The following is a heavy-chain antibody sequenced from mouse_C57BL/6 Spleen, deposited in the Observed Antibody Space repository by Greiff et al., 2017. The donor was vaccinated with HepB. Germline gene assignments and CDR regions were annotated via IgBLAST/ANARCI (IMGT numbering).Heavy chain of an antibody. J-gene: IGHJ4*01. V-gene: IGHV1-50*01. D-gene: IGHD2-2*01. CDR1: GYTFTSYW. CDR3: ARRVGYDGGYYAMDY. Sequence: QVQLQQPGAELVKPGASVKLSCKASGYTFTSYWMQWVKQRPGQGLEWIGEIDPSDSYTNYNQKFKGKATLTVDTSSSTAYMQLSSLTSEDSAVYYCARRVGYDGGYYAMDYWGQGTSVTVSS. CDR2: IDPSDSYT.